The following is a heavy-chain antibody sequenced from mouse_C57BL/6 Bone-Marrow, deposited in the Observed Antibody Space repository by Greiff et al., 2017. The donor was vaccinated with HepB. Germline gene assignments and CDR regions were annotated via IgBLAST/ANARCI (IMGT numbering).Heavy chain of an antibody. CDR3: ARGIYYGSSYVPYYYAMDY. Sequence: EVKLVESGPGLVKPSQSLSLTCSVTGYSITSGYYWNWIRQFPGNKLEWMGYISYDGSNNYNPSLKNRISITRDTSKNQFFLKLNSVTTEDTATYYCARGIYYGSSYVPYYYAMDYWGQGTSVTVSS. D-gene: IGHD1-1*01. J-gene: IGHJ4*01. V-gene: IGHV3-6*01. CDR2: ISYDGSN. CDR1: GYSITSGYY.